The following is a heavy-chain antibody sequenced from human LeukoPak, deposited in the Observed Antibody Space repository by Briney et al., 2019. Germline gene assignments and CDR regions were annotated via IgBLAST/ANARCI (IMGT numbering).Heavy chain of an antibody. J-gene: IGHJ4*02. V-gene: IGHV4-39*01. CDR3: AKHNNFWSGYADH. D-gene: IGHD3-3*01. CDR2: IYYSGST. Sequence: SETLSLTCTVSGGSISSSSYYWGWIRQPPGKGLEWIGSIYYSGSTYYNPSLKSRVTISVDTSKNQFSLKLSSVTAADTAVYYCAKHNNFWSGYADHWGQGTLVTVSS. CDR1: GGSISSSSYY.